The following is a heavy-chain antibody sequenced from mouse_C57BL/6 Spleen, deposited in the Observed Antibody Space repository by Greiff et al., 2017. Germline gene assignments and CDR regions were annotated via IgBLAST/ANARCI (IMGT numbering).Heavy chain of an antibody. Sequence: QVQLKQSGAELMKPGASVKLSCKATGYAFTGYWIEWVKQRPGHGLEWIGEILPGSGSTNYNEKFKGKATFTADTSSNTAYMQLSSLTTEDSAIYYCARAYYYGSSYVRYWYFDVWGTGTTVTASS. V-gene: IGHV1-9*01. CDR1: GYAFTGYW. CDR3: ARAYYYGSSYVRYWYFDV. D-gene: IGHD1-1*01. CDR2: ILPGSGST. J-gene: IGHJ1*03.